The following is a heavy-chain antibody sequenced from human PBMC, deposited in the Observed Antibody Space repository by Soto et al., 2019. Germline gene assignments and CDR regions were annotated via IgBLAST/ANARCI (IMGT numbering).Heavy chain of an antibody. V-gene: IGHV1-3*01. D-gene: IGHD6-13*01. CDR2: INAGNGNT. J-gene: IGHJ4*02. Sequence: QVQLVQSGAEVKKPGASVKVSCKASGYTFTSYAMHWVRQAPGQRLEWMGWINAGNGNTKYSQKFQGRVTITRDTSASTAYMELSSLRYEDTAEYYCARVVAAAGTFDYWGQGTLVTVSS. CDR1: GYTFTSYA. CDR3: ARVVAAAGTFDY.